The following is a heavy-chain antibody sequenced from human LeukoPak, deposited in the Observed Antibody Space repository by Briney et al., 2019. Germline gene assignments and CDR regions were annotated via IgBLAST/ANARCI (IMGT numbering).Heavy chain of an antibody. CDR3: ARDRSFGITGTLDY. D-gene: IGHD1-20*01. Sequence: ASVKVSCKASGYTFTGYYMHWVRQAPGQGLEWMGWINPNSDGTNYAQKFQGRVTMTRDTSISTAYMELSRLRSDDTAVYYCARDRSFGITGTLDYWGQGTLVTVSS. J-gene: IGHJ4*02. V-gene: IGHV1-2*02. CDR1: GYTFTGYY. CDR2: INPNSDGT.